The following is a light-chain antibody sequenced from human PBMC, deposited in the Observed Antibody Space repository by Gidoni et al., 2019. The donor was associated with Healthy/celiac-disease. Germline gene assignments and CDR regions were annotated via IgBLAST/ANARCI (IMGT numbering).Light chain of an antibody. CDR2: EVS. CDR3: SSYTSSSTLWV. J-gene: IGLJ3*02. CDR1: SSDVGGYNY. Sequence: QSALTQPASVSGSPGPSITISCTGTSSDVGGYNYVPWYQQHPGKAPKLMIYEVSNRPSGVPDRFSGSKSGNTASLTISGLQAEDEADYYCSSYTSSSTLWVFGGGTKLTVL. V-gene: IGLV2-14*01.